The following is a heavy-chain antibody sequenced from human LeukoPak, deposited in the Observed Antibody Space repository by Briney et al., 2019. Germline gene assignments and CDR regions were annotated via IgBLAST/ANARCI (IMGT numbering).Heavy chain of an antibody. CDR1: GGSISSGGYY. CDR2: IYYSGST. Sequence: SETLSLTCTVSGGSISSGGYYWSWIRQHPGKGLEWIGYIYYSGSTYYNPSLKSRVTISVDTSKNQFSLKLSSVTAADTAVYYCASYYSGYYSYYFDYWGQGTLVTVSS. CDR3: ASYYSGYYSYYFDY. D-gene: IGHD3-22*01. J-gene: IGHJ4*02. V-gene: IGHV4-31*03.